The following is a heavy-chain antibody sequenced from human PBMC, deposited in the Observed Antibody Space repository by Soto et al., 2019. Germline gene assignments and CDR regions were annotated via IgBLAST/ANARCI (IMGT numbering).Heavy chain of an antibody. CDR2: ISAYNCNT. CDR1: GYTFTSYG. Sequence: QVQLVQSGAEVKKPGASVKVSCKASGYTFTSYGISWVRQAPGQGLEWMGWISAYNCNTNYAQKLQGRVTMTTDTSPSTAYLGLRSPSSDDTAVYYCARYSSGWYYFDYWGQGTLVTVSS. D-gene: IGHD6-19*01. CDR3: ARYSSGWYYFDY. V-gene: IGHV1-18*01. J-gene: IGHJ4*02.